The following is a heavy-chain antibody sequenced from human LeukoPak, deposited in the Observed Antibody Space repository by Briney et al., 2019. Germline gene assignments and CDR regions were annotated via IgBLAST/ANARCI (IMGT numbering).Heavy chain of an antibody. CDR2: IIPILGIA. V-gene: IGHV1-69*04. CDR3: ARVPGLNYYDSSGYYPPRDWYFDL. CDR1: GGTFSSYA. D-gene: IGHD3-22*01. J-gene: IGHJ2*01. Sequence: SVKVSCKASGGTFSSYAISWVRQAPGQGLEWMGRIIPILGIANYAQKFQGRVTITTDESTSTAYMELSSLRSEDTAVYYCARVPGLNYYDSSGYYPPRDWYFDLWGRGTLVTVSS.